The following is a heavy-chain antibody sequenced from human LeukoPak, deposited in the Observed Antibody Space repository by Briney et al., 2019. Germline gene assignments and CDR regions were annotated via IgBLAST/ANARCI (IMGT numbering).Heavy chain of an antibody. J-gene: IGHJ4*02. Sequence: SVKVSCKASGDSFSTYGISWVRQAPGQGLEWMGGVIPMVGTANIAQKFQGRVTITADESTSTAYMELSSLRSDDTAVYYCARGGYYDFWSGYYTGLIDYWGQGTLVTVSS. CDR2: VIPMVGTA. CDR1: GDSFSTYG. D-gene: IGHD3-3*01. CDR3: ARGGYYDFWSGYYTGLIDY. V-gene: IGHV1-69*13.